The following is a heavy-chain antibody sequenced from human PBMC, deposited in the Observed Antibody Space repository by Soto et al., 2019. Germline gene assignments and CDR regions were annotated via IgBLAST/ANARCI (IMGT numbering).Heavy chain of an antibody. CDR1: GYSFTSYW. D-gene: IGHD3-3*01. Sequence: PGESLKISCKGSGYSFTSYWISWVRQMPGKGLEWMGRIDPSDSYTSYSPSFQGHVTISADKSISTAYLQWSSLKASDTAMYYCATDFGVVIRRYYYGMDVWGQGTTVTVSS. CDR2: IDPSDSYT. J-gene: IGHJ6*02. CDR3: ATDFGVVIRRYYYGMDV. V-gene: IGHV5-10-1*01.